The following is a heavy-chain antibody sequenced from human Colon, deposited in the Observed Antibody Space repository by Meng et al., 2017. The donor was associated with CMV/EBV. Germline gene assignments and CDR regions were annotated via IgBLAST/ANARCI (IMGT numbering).Heavy chain of an antibody. CDR2: VDHTQGGT. D-gene: IGHD3-22*01. J-gene: IGHJ4*02. V-gene: IGHV1-2*06. CDR3: TRAYYYDRNGYFYY. Sequence: ASGYSFTGYLVHRAPKDPGEVVGGIGLVDHTQGGTAYEQTFQGRVTKTKDTSISTAYMELRRMRSDETAIYYCTRAYYYDRNGYFYYWGQGTLVTVSS. CDR1: GYSFTGYL.